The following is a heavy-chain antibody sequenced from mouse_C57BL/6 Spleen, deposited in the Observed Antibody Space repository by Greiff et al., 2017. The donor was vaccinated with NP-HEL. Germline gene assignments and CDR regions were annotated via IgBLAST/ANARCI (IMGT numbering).Heavy chain of an antibody. CDR2: IDPENGDT. CDR1: GFNIKDDY. D-gene: IGHD3-2*02. V-gene: IGHV14-4*01. J-gene: IGHJ3*01. Sequence: VQLKQSGAELVRPGASVKLSCTASGFNIKDDYMHWVKQRPEQGLEWIGWIDPENGDTEYASKFQGKATITADTSSNTAYLQLSSLTSEDTAVYYCTRGLVDSAGPPFAYWGQGTLVTVSA. CDR3: TRGLVDSAGPPFAY.